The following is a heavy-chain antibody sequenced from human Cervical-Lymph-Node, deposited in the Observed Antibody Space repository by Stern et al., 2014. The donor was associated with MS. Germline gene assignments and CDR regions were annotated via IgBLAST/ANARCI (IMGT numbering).Heavy chain of an antibody. CDR1: CGSISSGGYY. J-gene: IGHJ2*01. CDR2: IDYSGCS. CDR3: ARGECGGDCYSVWYFDL. D-gene: IGHD2-21*02. Sequence: QAQLQESGPGLVKTSQTLSLTCTVSCGSISSGGYYWSWIRQHPGKGLERIGYIDYSGCSFSIPSRASRVTISVDTSKNQFSLKLSSVTAADTAVYYCARGECGGDCYSVWYFDLWGRGTLVTVSS. V-gene: IGHV4-31*03.